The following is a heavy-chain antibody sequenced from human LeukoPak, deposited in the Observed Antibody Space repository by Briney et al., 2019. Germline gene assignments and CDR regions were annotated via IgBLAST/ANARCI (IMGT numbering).Heavy chain of an antibody. D-gene: IGHD4-11*01. Sequence: SETLSLTCTVSGGSISSSSYYWGWIRQPPGKGLEWIGSIYYSGSTYYNPSLKSRVTISIDTSKHQFSLRLSSVTAADTAVYYCASTDYSDYLFDYWGQGTLVTVSS. CDR2: IYYSGST. CDR3: ASTDYSDYLFDY. V-gene: IGHV4-39*01. CDR1: GGSISSSSYY. J-gene: IGHJ4*02.